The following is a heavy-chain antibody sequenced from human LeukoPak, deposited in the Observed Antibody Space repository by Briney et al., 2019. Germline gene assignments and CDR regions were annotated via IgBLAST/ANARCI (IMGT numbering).Heavy chain of an antibody. CDR1: GGSISSGDYY. V-gene: IGHV4-30-4*01. Sequence: SETLSLTCTVSGGSISSGDYYWSWIRQPPGKGLEWIGYIYYSGSTYCNPSLKSRVTISVDTSKNQFSLKLSSVTAADTAVYYCAREPVLRYFDWGQGTLVTVSS. D-gene: IGHD3-9*01. J-gene: IGHJ4*02. CDR2: IYYSGST. CDR3: AREPVLRYFD.